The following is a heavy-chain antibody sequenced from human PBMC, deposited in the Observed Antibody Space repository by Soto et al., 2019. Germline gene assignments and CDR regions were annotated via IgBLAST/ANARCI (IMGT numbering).Heavy chain of an antibody. Sequence: GGSLKLACAGSGFTVTRDSMNWVRQAPGNGLEGVSSTSSTTNYIYYGDSMKGRFTISRDNAEHSLYLEMDGLRAEDTAVYYGASESEDLTSNFDYWAQGTLVTVSA. CDR3: ASESEDLTSNFDY. V-gene: IGHV3-21*06. CDR1: GFTVTRDS. J-gene: IGHJ4*01. CDR2: TSSTTNYI.